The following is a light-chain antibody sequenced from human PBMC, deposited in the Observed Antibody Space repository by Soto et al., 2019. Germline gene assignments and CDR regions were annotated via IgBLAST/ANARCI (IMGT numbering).Light chain of an antibody. CDR3: QQYGSSPTT. V-gene: IGKV3-20*01. J-gene: IGKJ1*01. Sequence: EKVMTQSPATLSVSPGETATLSCRASVSVSSRLAWYQQKPGQAPKLLIYDIPKRATGIPARFSGSGSGTDFTLTISRLEPEDFAVYFCQQYGSSPTTFGQGTKVDI. CDR1: VSVSSR. CDR2: DIP.